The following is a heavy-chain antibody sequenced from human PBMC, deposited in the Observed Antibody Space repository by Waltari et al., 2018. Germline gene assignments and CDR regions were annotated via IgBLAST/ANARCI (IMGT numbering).Heavy chain of an antibody. CDR2: LIPIFGTA. CDR3: AGDTAKSGGLD. Sequence: QVQLVQSGAEVKKPGSSVKVSCKASGGTFRSYALSGGRQAPGQGLEWMGRLIPIFGTANYAQKFQGRVTITADESTSTAYMELSSLRSEDTAVYYCAGDTAKSGGLDWGQGTLVTVSS. D-gene: IGHD5-18*01. J-gene: IGHJ4*02. CDR1: GGTFRSYA. V-gene: IGHV1-69*15.